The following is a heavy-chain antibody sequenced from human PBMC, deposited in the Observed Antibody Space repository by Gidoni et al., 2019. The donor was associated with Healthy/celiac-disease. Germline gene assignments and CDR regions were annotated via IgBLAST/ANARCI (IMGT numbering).Heavy chain of an antibody. D-gene: IGHD4-17*01. V-gene: IGHV1-69*01. CDR2: IIPIFGTA. J-gene: IGHJ5*02. Sequence: QLVQSGAEVKKPGSAVKVSCKASGGTFSSYAISWVRQATGQGLEWMGGIIPIFGTANYAQKFQGRVTITADESTSTAYMELSSLRSEDTAVYYCARDLVSGYGEGDIWFDPWGQGTLVTVSS. CDR3: ARDLVSGYGEGDIWFDP. CDR1: GGTFSSYA.